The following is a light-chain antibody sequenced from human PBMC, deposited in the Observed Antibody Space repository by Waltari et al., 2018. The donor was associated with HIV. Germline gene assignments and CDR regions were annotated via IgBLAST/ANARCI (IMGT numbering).Light chain of an antibody. CDR1: RYHIGVNS. CDR2: HNN. CDR3: AAWDDGLNAL. Sequence: QSVLTQPPSASGTAGQRVTISCSGGRYHIGVNSVTWYQHLPGTAPRLLIHHNNQRPSGVPDRFSGSKSGTSASLAISGLQSEEEGDYYCAAWDDGLNALFGGGTKLTVL. J-gene: IGLJ2*01. V-gene: IGLV1-44*01.